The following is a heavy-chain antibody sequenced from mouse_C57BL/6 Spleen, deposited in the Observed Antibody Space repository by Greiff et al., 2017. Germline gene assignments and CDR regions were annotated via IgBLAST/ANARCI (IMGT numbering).Heavy chain of an antibody. CDR3: ASYLDY. Sequence: EVKLMESGPGLVKPSQSLSLTCSVTGYSITSGYYWNWIRQFPGNKLEWMGYISYDGSNNYNPSLKNRISITRDTSKNQFFLKLNSVTTEDTATYYCASYLDYCGQGTTLTVSS. CDR2: ISYDGSN. V-gene: IGHV3-6*01. J-gene: IGHJ2*01. CDR1: GYSITSGYY.